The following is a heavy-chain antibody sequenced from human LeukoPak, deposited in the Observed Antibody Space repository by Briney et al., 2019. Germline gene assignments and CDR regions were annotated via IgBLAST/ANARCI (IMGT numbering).Heavy chain of an antibody. V-gene: IGHV4-59*01. CDR1: GGSISSYY. CDR2: IYYSGST. D-gene: IGHD3-22*01. Sequence: SETLSLTCTVSGGSISSYYWSWIRQPPGKGLEWIGYIYYSGSTNYNPSLKSRVTISVDTSKNQFSLKLSSVTAADTAVYYCARELYYYDSSGYHYYYGMDVWGRGTTVTVSS. J-gene: IGHJ6*02. CDR3: ARELYYYDSSGYHYYYGMDV.